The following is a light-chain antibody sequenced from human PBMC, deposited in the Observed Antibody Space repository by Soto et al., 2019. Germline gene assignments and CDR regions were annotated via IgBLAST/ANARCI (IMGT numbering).Light chain of an antibody. V-gene: IGKV1-27*01. CDR3: QKYNGAPIT. CDR1: QGISNY. Sequence: DIQMTKSPSSLSASVGDRVTITCRASQGISNYLAWYQQKPGTVPKLLIYAASTVQCGVPSRFSGSGSGTAFTLTITSLQPEDVATYYCQKYNGAPITFGQGTRLEIK. J-gene: IGKJ5*01. CDR2: AAS.